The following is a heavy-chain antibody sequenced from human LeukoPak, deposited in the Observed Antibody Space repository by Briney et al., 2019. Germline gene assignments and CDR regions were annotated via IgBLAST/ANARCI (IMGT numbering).Heavy chain of an antibody. Sequence: SETLSLTCAVYDGSFSGFYWSWIRQPPGKGLEWIGYIYYSGSTNYNPSLKSRVTISVDTSKNQFSLKLSSVTAADTAVYYCARHNPNYYDSSGPTPLYYFDYWGQGTLVTVSS. V-gene: IGHV4-59*08. CDR3: ARHNPNYYDSSGPTPLYYFDY. D-gene: IGHD3-22*01. J-gene: IGHJ4*02. CDR2: IYYSGST. CDR1: DGSFSGFY.